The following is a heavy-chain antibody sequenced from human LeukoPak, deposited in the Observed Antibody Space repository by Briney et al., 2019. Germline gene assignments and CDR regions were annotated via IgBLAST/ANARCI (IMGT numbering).Heavy chain of an antibody. CDR3: ARGSGGSYWGTFDY. J-gene: IGHJ4*02. V-gene: IGHV3-21*01. CDR2: ISSSSSYI. CDR1: GFTFSSYS. D-gene: IGHD1-26*01. Sequence: GGSLRLSCAASGFTFSSYSMNWVRQAPGKGLEWVSSISSSSSYIYYADSVKGRFTISRDNAKNSLYLQMNSLRAEDTAVYYCARGSGGSYWGTFDYWGQGTLVTVSS.